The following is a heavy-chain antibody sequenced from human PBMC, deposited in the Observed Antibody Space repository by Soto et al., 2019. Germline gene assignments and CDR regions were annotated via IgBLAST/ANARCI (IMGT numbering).Heavy chain of an antibody. CDR1: GFTFSTYA. J-gene: IGHJ6*02. V-gene: IGHV3-30-3*01. Sequence: GGSLRLSCAASGFTFSTYAMEWVRQAPGKGLEWVALVSYDGSNRYYAESVMGRSTISRDNSKNILTLQLNSLRPEDTAVYYCARPVEPFYYYGMDVWGQGTTVTV. CDR3: ARPVEPFYYYGMDV. CDR2: VSYDGSNR.